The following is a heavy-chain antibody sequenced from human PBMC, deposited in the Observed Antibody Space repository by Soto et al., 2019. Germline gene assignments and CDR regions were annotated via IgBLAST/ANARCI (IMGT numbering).Heavy chain of an antibody. Sequence: GASVKVSCKVSGYTLTELSMHWVRQAPGEGLEWMGGFDPEDGETIYAQKFQGRVTMTEDTSTDTAYMELSSLRSEDTAVYYCATGDLELSFPTLDYWGQGTLVTVSS. J-gene: IGHJ4*02. CDR2: FDPEDGET. CDR3: ATGDLELSFPTLDY. V-gene: IGHV1-24*01. CDR1: GYTLTELS. D-gene: IGHD1-7*01.